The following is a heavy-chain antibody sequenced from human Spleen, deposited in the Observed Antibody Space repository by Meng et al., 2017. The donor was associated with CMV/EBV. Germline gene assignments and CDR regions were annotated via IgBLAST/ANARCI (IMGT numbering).Heavy chain of an antibody. CDR2: IYYSGST. D-gene: IGHD2-2*01. Sequence: DYISSGDYYWTWIRQHPGKGLEWIVNIYYSGSTYYNPSLESRVTISVDTSKHQFSLKLSSVTAADTAVYYCARAAYCSSITCFFDYWGQGTLVTVSS. CDR3: ARAAYCSSITCFFDY. J-gene: IGHJ4*02. V-gene: IGHV4-31*02. CDR1: DYISSGDYY.